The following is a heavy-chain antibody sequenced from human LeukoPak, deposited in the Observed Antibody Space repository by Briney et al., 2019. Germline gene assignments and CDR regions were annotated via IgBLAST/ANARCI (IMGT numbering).Heavy chain of an antibody. J-gene: IGHJ6*02. CDR3: ARDSPTTVVTRDYYYGMDV. Sequence: GASVKVSCKASGYTFTSYGISWVRQAPGQGLEWMGWISAYNGNTNYAQKLQDRVTMTTDTSTSTAYMELRSLRSDDTAVYYCARDSPTTVVTRDYYYGMDVWGQGTTVTVSS. CDR1: GYTFTSYG. D-gene: IGHD4-23*01. V-gene: IGHV1-18*01. CDR2: ISAYNGNT.